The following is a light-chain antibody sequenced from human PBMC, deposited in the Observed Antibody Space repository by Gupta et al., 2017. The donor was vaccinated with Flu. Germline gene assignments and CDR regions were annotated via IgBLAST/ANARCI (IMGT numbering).Light chain of an antibody. J-gene: IGLJ2*01. Sequence: SSELTQSPSVSVSPGQTASITCSGDNLARKYVCWYQQKPGQSPLLVIYQDSKWPAVIPERFSGSKSGNTATLTISGTQAMDEADYYCQAGDGSTAVFGGGTKLTVL. CDR2: QDS. CDR3: QAGDGSTAV. V-gene: IGLV3-1*01. CDR1: NLARKY.